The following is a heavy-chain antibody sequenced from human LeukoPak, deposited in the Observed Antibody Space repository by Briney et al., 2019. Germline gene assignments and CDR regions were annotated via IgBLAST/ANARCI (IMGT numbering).Heavy chain of an antibody. V-gene: IGHV3-74*01. Sequence: GGSLRLSCAASGFIFSSFWMHWVRQVPGKGLVWVSHINSDGRTTDYADSVKGRFTISRDNAKNSLYLQMNSLRAEDTAVYYCARAPPTMVRGYWFDPWGQGTLVTVSS. CDR2: INSDGRTT. CDR3: ARAPPTMVRGYWFDP. J-gene: IGHJ5*02. CDR1: GFIFSSFW. D-gene: IGHD3-10*01.